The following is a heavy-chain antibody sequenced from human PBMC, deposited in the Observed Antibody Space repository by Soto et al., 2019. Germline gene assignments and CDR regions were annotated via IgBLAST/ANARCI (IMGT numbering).Heavy chain of an antibody. Sequence: PGGSLRCPCDGSGFTLSAYYIIWSRQAPGKGLEWISYSSNSGTFSRYADSVKGRFSISRDNTKNWLYLQMNSLRSEDTAVYYCARSGDNYNRLDYWGQGTPGTVSS. V-gene: IGHV3-11*06. J-gene: IGHJ4*02. D-gene: IGHD1-1*01. CDR1: GFTLSAYY. CDR2: SSNSGTFS. CDR3: ARSGDNYNRLDY.